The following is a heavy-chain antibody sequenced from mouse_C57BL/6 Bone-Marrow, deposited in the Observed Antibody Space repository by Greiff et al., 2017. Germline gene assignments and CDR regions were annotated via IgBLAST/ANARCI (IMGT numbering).Heavy chain of an antibody. CDR1: GFSLTSYG. CDR2: IWKGGST. D-gene: IGHD2-3*01. CDR3: AKFDGYPYAMDY. V-gene: IGHV2-5*01. J-gene: IGHJ4*01. Sequence: VKVVESGPGLVQPSPSLSITCTVSGFSLTSYGVHWVRQSPGKGLEWLGVIWKGGSTDYNAAFMSRLSITKDNSKSQVFFKMNSLQADDTAIYYCAKFDGYPYAMDYWGQGTSVTVSS.